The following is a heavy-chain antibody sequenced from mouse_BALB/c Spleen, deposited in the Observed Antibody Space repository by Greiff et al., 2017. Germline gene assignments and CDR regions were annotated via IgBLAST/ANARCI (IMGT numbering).Heavy chain of an antibody. D-gene: IGHD1-1*01. J-gene: IGHJ3*01. CDR3: TRSAITTAPIFAY. V-gene: IGHV1-69*02. CDR1: GYTFTSYW. CDR2: IYPSDSYT. Sequence: QVQLQQPGAELVRPGASVKLSCKASGYTFTSYWINWVKQRPGQGLEWIGNIYPSDSYTNYNQKFKDKATLTVDKSSSTAYMQLSSPTSEDSAVYYCTRSAITTAPIFAYWGQGTLVTVSA.